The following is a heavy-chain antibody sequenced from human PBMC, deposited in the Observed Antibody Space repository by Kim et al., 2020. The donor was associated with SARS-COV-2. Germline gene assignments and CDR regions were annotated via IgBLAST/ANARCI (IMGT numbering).Heavy chain of an antibody. D-gene: IGHD3-22*01. CDR3: ARNGRYYDSSGYYYGY. Sequence: SETLSLTCTVSGGSISSGGYYWSWIRQHPGKGLEWIGYIYYSGSTYYNPSRKSRVTISVNTSKNQFSLKLSSVTAADTAVYYCARNGRYYDSSGYYYGYWGQGTLVTVSS. CDR2: IYYSGST. V-gene: IGHV4-31*03. J-gene: IGHJ4*02. CDR1: GGSISSGGYY.